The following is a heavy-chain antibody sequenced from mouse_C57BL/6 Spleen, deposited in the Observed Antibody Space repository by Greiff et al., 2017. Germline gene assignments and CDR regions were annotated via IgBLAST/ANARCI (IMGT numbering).Heavy chain of an antibody. CDR2: FYPGSGSI. CDR1: GYTFTEYT. D-gene: IGHD1-1*01. V-gene: IGHV1-62-2*01. Sequence: VKLVESGAELVKPGASVKLSCKASGYTFTEYTIHWVKQRSGQGLEWIGWFYPGSGSIKYNEKFKDKATLTADKSSSTVYMELSRLTSEDSAVYFCARHADYYGSSSLFDYWGQGTTLTVSS. CDR3: ARHADYYGSSSLFDY. J-gene: IGHJ2*01.